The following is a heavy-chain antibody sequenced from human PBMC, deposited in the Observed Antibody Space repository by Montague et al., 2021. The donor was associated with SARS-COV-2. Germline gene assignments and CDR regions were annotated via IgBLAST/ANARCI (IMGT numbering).Heavy chain of an antibody. J-gene: IGHJ5*02. CDR1: GFTFSSYV. Sequence: SRRLSCAASGFTFSSYVINWIRQVPGKGLEWVSSISGNSAYIHYADSVKGRFTISRDNAKNSVFLHMTGLTPEDTAMYFCARMMGAYSNYFDPWGQGTLVSVSS. D-gene: IGHD2-21*01. CDR2: ISGNSAYI. V-gene: IGHV3-21*06. CDR3: ARMMGAYSNYFDP.